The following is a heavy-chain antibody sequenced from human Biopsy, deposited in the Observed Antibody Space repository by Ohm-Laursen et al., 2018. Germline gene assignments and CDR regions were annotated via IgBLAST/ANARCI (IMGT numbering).Heavy chain of an antibody. J-gene: IGHJ4*02. V-gene: IGHV3-21*01. CDR1: GFTFSGFS. CDR2: ISASGNHI. Sequence: SLRLSCTASGFTFSGFSINWVRQAPGKGLEWVSSISASGNHIYYTDSVKGRFTVSRDNGKNSVYLQMNSLRAEDTAVYYCARAYPPPGRRLVVVAGDFDCWGQGTRVTVSS. D-gene: IGHD2-15*01. CDR3: ARAYPPPGRRLVVVAGDFDC.